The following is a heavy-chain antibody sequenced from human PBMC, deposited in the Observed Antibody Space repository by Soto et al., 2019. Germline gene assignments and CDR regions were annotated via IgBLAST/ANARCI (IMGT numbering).Heavy chain of an antibody. CDR1: GFTFSTYW. CDR3: ARVGYSYHFDY. D-gene: IGHD5-18*01. J-gene: IGHJ4*02. Sequence: LRLSCAASGFTFSTYWMHWVRQTPGKGLVWVSHINSDGSGTDYADSVKGRFTISRDNAMNTLYLQMNSLRAEDTAVYYCARVGYSYHFDYWGQGTLVTVSS. V-gene: IGHV3-74*01. CDR2: INSDGSGT.